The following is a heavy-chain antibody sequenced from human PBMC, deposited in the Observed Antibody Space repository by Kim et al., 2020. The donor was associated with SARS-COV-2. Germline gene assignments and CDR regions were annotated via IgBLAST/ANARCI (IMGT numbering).Heavy chain of an antibody. J-gene: IGHJ4*02. CDR3: VRDFNY. CDR2: IYYDGST. V-gene: IGHV4-31*02. Sequence: IYYDGSTYYYPSLKSRPTISLDTSKNLFSLRMTSMTAADTAVYFCVRDFNYWGQGILVTVSS.